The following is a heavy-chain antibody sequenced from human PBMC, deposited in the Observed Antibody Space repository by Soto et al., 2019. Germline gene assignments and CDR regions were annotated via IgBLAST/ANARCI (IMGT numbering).Heavy chain of an antibody. CDR3: AKGDCSGGRCYRGFDY. CDR1: GFTFNSYD. CDR2: VSASGSIT. J-gene: IGHJ4*02. D-gene: IGHD2-15*01. Sequence: PGGCMRLSCAASGFTFNSYDMSWVRQAPGKGLEWVSGVSASGSITSYADSAKGRFTISRDNAKNTMFLQMNSLRAEDTAVYFCAKGDCSGGRCYRGFDYWGQGTLVTVSS. V-gene: IGHV3-23*01.